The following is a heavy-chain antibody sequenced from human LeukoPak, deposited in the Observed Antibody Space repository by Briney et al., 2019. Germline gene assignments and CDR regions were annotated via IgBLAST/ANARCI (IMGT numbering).Heavy chain of an antibody. CDR2: IYYSGST. J-gene: IGHJ3*02. Sequence: SETLSLTCTVSGGSISSYYWSWIRQPPGKGLEWIGYIYYSGSTNYNPSLKSRVTISVDTTKNQFSLKLSSVTAADTAVYYCARNHPYSSSWYGDAFDIWGQGTMVTVSS. CDR1: GGSISSYY. D-gene: IGHD6-13*01. V-gene: IGHV4-59*01. CDR3: ARNHPYSSSWYGDAFDI.